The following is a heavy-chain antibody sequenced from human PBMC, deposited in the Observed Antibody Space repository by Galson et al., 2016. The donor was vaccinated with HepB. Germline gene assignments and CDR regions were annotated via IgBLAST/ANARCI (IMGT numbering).Heavy chain of an antibody. CDR3: ARDHSLAETGPHFDC. CDR1: GFTFSSHW. V-gene: IGHV3-74*01. D-gene: IGHD7-27*01. Sequence: SLRLSCAASGFTFSSHWMHWVRQAPGKGLVWVSRIHTVGTTTTYADSVKGRFTISRDNAKNTLYLQMDDLRAEDTAVYYCARDHSLAETGPHFDCWGQGALVTVSS. CDR2: IHTVGTTT. J-gene: IGHJ4*02.